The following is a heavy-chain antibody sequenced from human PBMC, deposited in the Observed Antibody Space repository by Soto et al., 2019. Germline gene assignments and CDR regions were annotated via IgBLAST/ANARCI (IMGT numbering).Heavy chain of an antibody. CDR1: GGSFSGYY. D-gene: IGHD3-10*01. CDR3: ARGPYYSSWDY. Sequence: SETLSLTCAVYGGSFSGYYWSWIRQPPGKGLEWIGEINHSGSTNYNPSLKSRVTISVDTSKNQFSLKLSSVTAADTAVYYCARGPYYSSWDYWGQGTLVTVSS. J-gene: IGHJ4*02. CDR2: INHSGST. V-gene: IGHV4-34*01.